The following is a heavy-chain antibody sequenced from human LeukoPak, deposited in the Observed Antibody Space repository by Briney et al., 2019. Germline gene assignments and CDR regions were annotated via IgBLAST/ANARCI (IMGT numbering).Heavy chain of an antibody. CDR2: INPNSGGT. CDR1: GYTFTCYY. D-gene: IGHD2-2*01. CDR3: ARGPPTYCSSTSCYKNWFDP. V-gene: IGHV1-2*02. J-gene: IGHJ5*02. Sequence: ASVTVSCKASGYTFTCYYMHWVRQAPGPGLEWMGWINPNSGGTNYAQKFQGRVTMTRDTSISTAYMEPSRLSSDDTAVYYCARGPPTYCSSTSCYKNWFDPWGQGTLVTVSS.